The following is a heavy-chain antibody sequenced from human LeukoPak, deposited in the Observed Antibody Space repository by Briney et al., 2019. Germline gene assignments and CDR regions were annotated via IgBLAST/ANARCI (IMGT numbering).Heavy chain of an antibody. CDR2: MNPNSGDT. J-gene: IGHJ6*03. V-gene: IGHV1-8*01. CDR3: ARGPNWATSYYYYYYMDV. D-gene: IGHD1-26*01. Sequence: GASVKVSCKASRYTFTSYDINWVRQATGQGLEWMGWMNPNSGDTGYAQKFQGRVTITRNTSISTAYMEVSSLRSEDTAVYYCARGPNWATSYYYYYYMDVWGKGTTVTVSS. CDR1: RYTFTSYD.